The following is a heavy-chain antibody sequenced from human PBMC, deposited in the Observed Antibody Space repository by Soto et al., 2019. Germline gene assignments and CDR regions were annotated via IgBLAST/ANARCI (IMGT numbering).Heavy chain of an antibody. D-gene: IGHD6-19*01. Sequence: SQTLSLTCAISGDSVSSDSAAWNWIRQSPSRGLGWLGRTYYRSKWYNDYAVSVKSRITINPDTSKNQFSLQLNSVTPEDTAVYYCARDSEVEQWLVRSHYYYYGMDVWGQGTTVTVSS. CDR1: GDSVSSDSAA. V-gene: IGHV6-1*01. CDR2: TYYRSKWYN. CDR3: ARDSEVEQWLVRSHYYYYGMDV. J-gene: IGHJ6*02.